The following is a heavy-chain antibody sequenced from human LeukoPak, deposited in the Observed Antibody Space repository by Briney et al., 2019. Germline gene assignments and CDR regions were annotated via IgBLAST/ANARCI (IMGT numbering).Heavy chain of an antibody. CDR1: GGSFTGYF. J-gene: IGHJ3*01. Sequence: SETLSLTCTFSGGSFTGYFWHWIRQPPGKGLEWIGYVYYSGSTTDYNPPLKSRVTMSVDSSKMEFSLKLMSVSAADTAVYYCARQMTTLTLGRTFDLWGQGTMVTVSS. V-gene: IGHV4-59*01. D-gene: IGHD1-14*01. CDR3: ARQMTTLTLGRTFDL. CDR2: VYYSGST.